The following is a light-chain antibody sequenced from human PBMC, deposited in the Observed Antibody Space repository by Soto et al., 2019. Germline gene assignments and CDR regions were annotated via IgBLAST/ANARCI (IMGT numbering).Light chain of an antibody. Sequence: QSALTQPASVSGSPGQSITISCSGTSSDVGGYEYVSWYQQHPGKAPKLLIYEVSNRPSGVSHRFSGSKSGSTASLTISGLQAEDGADYYCNSYTSRSTHVFGTGTQLTVL. CDR2: EVS. J-gene: IGLJ1*01. CDR1: SSDVGGYEY. V-gene: IGLV2-14*01. CDR3: NSYTSRSTHV.